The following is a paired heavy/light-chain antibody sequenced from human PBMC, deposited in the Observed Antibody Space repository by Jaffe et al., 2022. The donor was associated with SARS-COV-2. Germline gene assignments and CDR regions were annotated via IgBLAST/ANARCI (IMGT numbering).Heavy chain of an antibody. J-gene: IGHJ4*02. Sequence: QVQLVQSGAEVKKPGSSVKVSCKASGGTFSSYAINWVRQAPGQGLEWMGGIIPLFGTANYAQKFQGRVTITADESTSSAYMELRSLRSEDTAVYYCATSLRFLEWWLGYWGQGTLVTVSS. CDR1: GGTFSSYA. CDR2: IIPLFGTA. V-gene: IGHV1-69*01. CDR3: ATSLRFLEWWLGY. D-gene: IGHD3-3*01.
Light chain of an antibody. CDR2: GAS. Sequence: EIVLTQSPGTLSLSPGERATLSCRASQSVSSSHLAWYQQRPGQAPRLLIYGASSRATGIPDRFSGSGSGTDFTLTISRLEPEDFAVYYCQQYGNSPRTFGGGTKVEIK. CDR1: QSVSSSH. CDR3: QQYGNSPRT. V-gene: IGKV3-20*01. J-gene: IGKJ4*01.